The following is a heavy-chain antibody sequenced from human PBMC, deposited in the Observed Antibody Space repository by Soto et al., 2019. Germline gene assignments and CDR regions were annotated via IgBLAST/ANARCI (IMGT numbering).Heavy chain of an antibody. CDR3: ARGRGGVAVPSYFDD. J-gene: IGHJ4*02. CDR1: GASINSGGSY. D-gene: IGHD6-19*01. V-gene: IGHV4-31*03. CDR2: IYNSGNS. Sequence: QVQLQEPGPGLVQPSQTLSLYCSVSGASINSGGSYWTWIRQHPGKGLEWIGYIYNSGNSFYNPSLKSRVTISVDTSKTQFSLTLTSVTAADTAFYYCARGRGGVAVPSYFDDWGQGTLVTVSS.